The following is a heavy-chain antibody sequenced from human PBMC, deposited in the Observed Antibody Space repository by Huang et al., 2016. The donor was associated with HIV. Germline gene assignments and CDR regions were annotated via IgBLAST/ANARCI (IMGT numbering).Heavy chain of an antibody. CDR1: GGPFRSYS. Sequence: QVQLLQSGAEVKKPGSSVKVSCKASGGPFRSYSIAWVRPAPGRGLEGMGSLMPGFDAPNYAQKLQGRVRVTADESTSTVYMELRDLRPDDTAVYFCARGSLEYSVSSSLDYWGQGTHVTVSS. CDR3: ARGSLEYSVSSSLDY. J-gene: IGHJ4*02. V-gene: IGHV1-69*13. CDR2: LMPGFDAP. D-gene: IGHD4-4*01.